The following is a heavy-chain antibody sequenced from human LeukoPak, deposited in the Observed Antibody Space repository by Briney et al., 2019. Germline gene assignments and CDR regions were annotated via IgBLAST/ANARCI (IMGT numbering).Heavy chain of an antibody. CDR1: GYTFTSYG. Sequence: ASVKVSCKASGYTFTSYGISWVRQAPGQGLEWMGWISAYNGNTNYAQKLQGRVTMTTDTSTSTAYMELRSLRSDDTAVYYCAADYPYYYGSGSYFYWGQGTLVAVSS. CDR3: AADYPYYYGSGSYFY. V-gene: IGHV1-18*01. D-gene: IGHD3-10*01. CDR2: ISAYNGNT. J-gene: IGHJ4*02.